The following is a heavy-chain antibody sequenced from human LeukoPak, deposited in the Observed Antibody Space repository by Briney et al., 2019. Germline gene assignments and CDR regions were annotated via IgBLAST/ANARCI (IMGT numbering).Heavy chain of an antibody. D-gene: IGHD3-10*01. CDR2: INPNSGGT. CDR3: ARVPSYYYGSGSQY. CDR1: GYTFTDYY. J-gene: IGHJ4*02. Sequence: ASVKVSCKASGYTFTDYYMHWVRQAPGQGLEWIGWINPNSGGTNYAQNFQGRVTMTRDSSISTAYMELNRLRSDDTAVYYCARVPSYYYGSGSQYWGQGTLVTVSS. V-gene: IGHV1-2*02.